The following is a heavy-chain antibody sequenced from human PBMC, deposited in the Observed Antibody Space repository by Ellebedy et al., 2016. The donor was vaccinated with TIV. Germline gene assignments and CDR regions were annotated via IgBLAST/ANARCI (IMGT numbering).Heavy chain of an antibody. J-gene: IGHJ3*02. CDR3: ARDRWAKYTFDI. D-gene: IGHD6-6*01. CDR1: GFSFSHYW. V-gene: IGHV3-74*01. Sequence: PGGSLRLSCVASGFSFSHYWIHWVRQVPGKGLVWVSRINSDGSGTSYADSMKGRFRISIDNAENTVSLQMNSLRAEDTAVYYCARDRWAKYTFDIWGQGTMVTVSS. CDR2: INSDGSGT.